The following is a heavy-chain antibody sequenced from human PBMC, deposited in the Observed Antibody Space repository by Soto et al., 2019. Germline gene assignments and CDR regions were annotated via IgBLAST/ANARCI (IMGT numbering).Heavy chain of an antibody. V-gene: IGHV1-3*01. Sequence: ASVKVSCKASGYTFTSYAMHWVRQAPGQRLEWMGWINAGNGNTKYSQKFQGRVTITRDTSASTAYMELSSLRSEDTAVYYCGVGVAETGTTPGDYWGQGTLVTVSS. CDR3: GVGVAETGTTPGDY. CDR2: INAGNGNT. D-gene: IGHD1-7*01. CDR1: GYTFTSYA. J-gene: IGHJ4*02.